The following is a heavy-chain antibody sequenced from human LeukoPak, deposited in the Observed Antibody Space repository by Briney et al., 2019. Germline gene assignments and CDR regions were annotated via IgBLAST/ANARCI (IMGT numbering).Heavy chain of an antibody. Sequence: GGSLRLSCAASGFTFSTYAMHWVRQAPGKGLEWVAVIWYDGSNKYYADSVKGRFTISRDNPKNTLYLQMSNLRAEDTAVYFCARGGGLDVWGQGATVTVSS. CDR1: GFTFSTYA. CDR2: IWYDGSNK. V-gene: IGHV3-33*01. CDR3: ARGGGLDV. D-gene: IGHD3-16*01. J-gene: IGHJ6*02.